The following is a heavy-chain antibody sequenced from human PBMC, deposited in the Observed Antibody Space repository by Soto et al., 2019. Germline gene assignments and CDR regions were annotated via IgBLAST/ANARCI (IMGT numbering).Heavy chain of an antibody. CDR2: IRGSGDAT. CDR3: TRDPNGDYIGAFDF. D-gene: IGHD4-17*01. CDR1: FIFSTYG. V-gene: IGHV3-23*01. Sequence: FIFSTYGMTWVRQAPGEGLEWVSSIRGSGDATSYADSVRGRFTIARDNSKNTLYLRMNSLRVEDTAVYYCTRDPNGDYIGAFDFWGQGMLVTVSS. J-gene: IGHJ3*01.